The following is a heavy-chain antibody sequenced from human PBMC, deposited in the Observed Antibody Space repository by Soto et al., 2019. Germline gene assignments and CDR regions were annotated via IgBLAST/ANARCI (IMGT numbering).Heavy chain of an antibody. CDR1: GGSVRSSSYY. CDR2: VYYTGST. Sequence: PSETLSLTCTVSGGSVRSSSYYWAWIRQPPGKGLEWVGSVYYTGSTFYNPSLKSRITMSVDTSRNPFSLSVDTSKNRFSLKLTSVSAADTAVYYCARSESSGAYPEAFDIWGQGTMVTVSS. D-gene: IGHD2-15*01. V-gene: IGHV4-39*02. CDR3: ARSESSGAYPEAFDI. J-gene: IGHJ3*02.